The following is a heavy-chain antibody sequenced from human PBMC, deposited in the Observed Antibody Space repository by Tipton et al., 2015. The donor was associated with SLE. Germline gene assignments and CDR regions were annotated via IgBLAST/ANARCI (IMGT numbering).Heavy chain of an antibody. CDR2: VHSSGST. D-gene: IGHD5-24*01. CDR1: GGSISSHY. J-gene: IGHJ5*02. CDR3: APSGYNFLRGFDP. Sequence: TLSLTCTVSGGSISSHYWSWIRQPPGKRLEWIGHVHSSGSTFYNPSLKSRVTISMDTSKNQVSLRMTSVTAADTAVYYCAPSGYNFLRGFDPWGQGTPVTVSS. V-gene: IGHV4-59*11.